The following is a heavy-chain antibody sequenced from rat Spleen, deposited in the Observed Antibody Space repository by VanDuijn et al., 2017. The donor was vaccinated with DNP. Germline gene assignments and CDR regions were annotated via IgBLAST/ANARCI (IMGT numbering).Heavy chain of an antibody. CDR3: ARGNLAY. J-gene: IGHJ3*01. Sequence: EVQLVQSGGGLVQPGRSLKLSCAASGFTFSDYGMAWVRQAPTKGLEWVASITKSGGSTYYRDSVKGRFTISRDNAKSTLYLQMDSLRSEDTATYYCARGNLAYWGQGTLVTVSS. CDR1: GFTFSDYG. V-gene: IGHV5S23*01. CDR2: ITKSGGST.